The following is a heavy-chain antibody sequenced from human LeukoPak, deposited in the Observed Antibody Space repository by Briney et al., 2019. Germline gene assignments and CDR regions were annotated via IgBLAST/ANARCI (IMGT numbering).Heavy chain of an antibody. CDR2: ISYDGRNK. CDR1: GFIFSSYG. D-gene: IGHD2-2*01. V-gene: IGHV3-30*03. CDR3: ARDCSSTSCYWDAFDI. Sequence: GSLRLSCAASGFIFSSYGMHWVRQAPGRGLEWVAVISYDGRNKYYGDSVKGRFTISRDNSKNTLYLEMNGLSAEDTAVYYCARDCSSTSCYWDAFDIWGQGIMVTVSS. J-gene: IGHJ3*02.